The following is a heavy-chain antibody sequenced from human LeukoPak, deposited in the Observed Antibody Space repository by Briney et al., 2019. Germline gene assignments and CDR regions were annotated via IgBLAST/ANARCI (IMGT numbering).Heavy chain of an antibody. D-gene: IGHD5-12*01. V-gene: IGHV1-18*01. CDR1: GYTFTSYG. J-gene: IGHJ4*02. Sequence: ASVKVSCKASGYTFTSYGVNWVRQAPGQGLEWMGWISAYNGNTNYAQKLQGRVTMTTDTSTSTAYMELRSLRSDDTAVYYCARDDALVATGSFDYWGQGTLVTVSS. CDR2: ISAYNGNT. CDR3: ARDDALVATGSFDY.